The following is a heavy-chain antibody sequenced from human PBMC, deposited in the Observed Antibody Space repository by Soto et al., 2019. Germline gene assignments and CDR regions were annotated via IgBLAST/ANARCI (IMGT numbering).Heavy chain of an antibody. V-gene: IGHV4-59*01. Sequence: LSLTCTVSGASITNFYWSWIRQPPGKGLEWIGYIYHTGTTNYNPSLESRLAISIDTSKNQFSLKLSSVTAADTAVYFCTRDRGCSGESCYSRFDPWGQGTLVTVSS. J-gene: IGHJ5*02. CDR2: IYHTGTT. CDR3: TRDRGCSGESCYSRFDP. CDR1: GASITNFY. D-gene: IGHD2-15*01.